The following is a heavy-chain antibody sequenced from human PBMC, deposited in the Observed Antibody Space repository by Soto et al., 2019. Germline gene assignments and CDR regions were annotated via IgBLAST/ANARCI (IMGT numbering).Heavy chain of an antibody. Sequence: GSLRLSCGASGLSVSDNYMGWVRQAPGRGLEWVSVMYAGGDTHYADSVKGRFTISRDKSENTLYLQMNSLRDEDTGVYFCVSRIPSWLFDYWGLGTLVTVS. D-gene: IGHD2-21*01. V-gene: IGHV3-53*01. CDR2: MYAGGDT. J-gene: IGHJ4*01. CDR3: VSRIPSWLFDY. CDR1: GLSVSDNY.